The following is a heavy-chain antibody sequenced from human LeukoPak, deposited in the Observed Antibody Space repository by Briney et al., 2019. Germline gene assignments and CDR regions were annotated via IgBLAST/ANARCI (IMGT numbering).Heavy chain of an antibody. Sequence: PGGSLRLSCAASGFTFSTYGMHWVRQAPGKGLEWVALIWYDGSKKYYADSVKGRFTISRDNSKNTLYLQMNSLRAEDTAVYYCARDQGCSSTDCYSLFFHYWGQGTLVTVSS. V-gene: IGHV3-33*01. J-gene: IGHJ4*02. D-gene: IGHD2-2*01. CDR2: IWYDGSKK. CDR3: ARDQGCSSTDCYSLFFHY. CDR1: GFTFSTYG.